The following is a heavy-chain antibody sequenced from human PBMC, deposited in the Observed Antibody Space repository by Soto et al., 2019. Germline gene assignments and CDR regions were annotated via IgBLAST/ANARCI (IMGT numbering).Heavy chain of an antibody. CDR2: IVVGSGNT. CDR3: AATAYYNFWSGSLTDAFDI. Sequence: SVKVPCKASGFTFTSSAMQWVRQARGQRLEWIGWIVVGSGNTNYAQKFQERVTITRDMSTSTAYMELSSLRSEDTAVYYCAATAYYNFWSGSLTDAFDIWGQGTMVTVSS. J-gene: IGHJ3*02. V-gene: IGHV1-58*02. CDR1: GFTFTSSA. D-gene: IGHD3-3*01.